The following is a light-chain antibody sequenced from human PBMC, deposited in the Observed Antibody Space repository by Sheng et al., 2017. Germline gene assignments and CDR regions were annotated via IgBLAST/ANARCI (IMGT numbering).Light chain of an antibody. Sequence: DIQMTQSPSSLSASVGDRVTITCQASQDINKYLNWYQHKTGEAPKLLIYDASNLATGVPSRFSGSGSGTDFTFTISSLQPGDFATYYCQRYDAVPTTFGRGTKLXIK. J-gene: IGKJ2*01. CDR1: QDINKY. V-gene: IGKV1-33*01. CDR2: DAS. CDR3: QRYDAVPTT.